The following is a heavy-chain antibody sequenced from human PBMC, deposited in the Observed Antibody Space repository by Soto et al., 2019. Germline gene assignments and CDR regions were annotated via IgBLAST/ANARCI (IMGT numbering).Heavy chain of an antibody. Sequence: SVKVSCKALRGTFTNYAFSWVRQAPRQGLEWMGGIMPFFGSGNYAQKFQGRINITADESTSSVYLELTSLRSEDTAVYYCARDRAGYYSHFVYWGQGTLVTVSS. CDR3: ARDRAGYYSHFVY. D-gene: IGHD3-22*01. J-gene: IGHJ4*02. CDR1: RGTFTNYA. V-gene: IGHV1-69*13. CDR2: IMPFFGSG.